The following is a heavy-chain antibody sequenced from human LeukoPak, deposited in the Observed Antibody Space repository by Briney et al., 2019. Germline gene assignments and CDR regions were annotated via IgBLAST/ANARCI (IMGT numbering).Heavy chain of an antibody. D-gene: IGHD2-2*01. CDR2: IYYTGST. V-gene: IGHV4-39*01. J-gene: IGHJ4*02. Sequence: SSETLSLTCTVSGGSISSSSFYWGWIRQPPGKGLEWIGIIYYTGSTYYNPSLKSRVTMSVDTSKNQFSLKLSSVTAADTAVYYCARQVRRADIVVVPTAHWGQGTLVTVSS. CDR1: GGSISSSSFY. CDR3: ARQVRRADIVVVPTAH.